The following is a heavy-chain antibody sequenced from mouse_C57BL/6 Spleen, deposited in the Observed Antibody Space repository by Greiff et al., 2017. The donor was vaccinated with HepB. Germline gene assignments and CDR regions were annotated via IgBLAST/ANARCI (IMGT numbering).Heavy chain of an antibody. CDR3: SRDYDYDVYYYATDY. D-gene: IGHD2-4*01. J-gene: IGHJ4*01. CDR1: GYTFTSYW. Sequence: QVQLQQSGAELAKPGAAVKLSCKASGYTFTSYWMHWVKQRPGLGLEWIGYINPSSGYTKYNQKFKDKATLTEEKNSSTAYMQMSSLTNEDYADYYCSRDYDYDVYYYATDYWGQGTAVTVSS. CDR2: INPSSGYT. V-gene: IGHV1-7*01.